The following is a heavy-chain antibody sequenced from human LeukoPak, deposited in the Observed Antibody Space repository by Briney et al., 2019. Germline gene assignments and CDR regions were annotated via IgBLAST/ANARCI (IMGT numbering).Heavy chain of an antibody. CDR2: MYYSGST. CDR1: GDSINSHH. V-gene: IGHV4-59*11. J-gene: IGHJ5*02. CDR3: ARDTYDYYFDP. Sequence: SETLSLTCTVSGDSINSHHWNWIRQPPGKGLEWIGYMYYSGSTMYNRSLKSRVAISIDTSKNQFSLKLSSVTAVDTAVYYCARDTYDYYFDPWGQGILVTVSS. D-gene: IGHD1-26*01.